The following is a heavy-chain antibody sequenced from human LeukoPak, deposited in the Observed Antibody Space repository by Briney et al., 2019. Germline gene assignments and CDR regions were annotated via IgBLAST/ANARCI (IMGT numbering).Heavy chain of an antibody. Sequence: SETLSLTCAVYGGSFSGYYWSWIRQPPGKGLEWIGEINHSGSTNYNPPLKSRVTISVDTSKNQFSLKLSSVTAADTAVYYCARESGSYYDCWGQGTLVTVSS. CDR3: ARESGSYYDC. V-gene: IGHV4-34*01. CDR2: INHSGST. J-gene: IGHJ4*02. CDR1: GGSFSGYY. D-gene: IGHD1-26*01.